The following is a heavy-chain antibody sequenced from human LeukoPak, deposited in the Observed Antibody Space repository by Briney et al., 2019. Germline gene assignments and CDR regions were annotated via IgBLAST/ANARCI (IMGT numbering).Heavy chain of an antibody. CDR2: ISSDGTNK. D-gene: IGHD6-25*01. CDR3: ARDRDRAADYYFDY. V-gene: IGHV3-30-3*01. Sequence: GGSLRLSCTASGFTFSSYAMHWVRQAPGKGLEWVSVISSDGTNKYYADSVKGRFTISRDNSKNTLYLQMNSLSAEDTALYYCARDRDRAADYYFDYWGQGTLVTVSS. J-gene: IGHJ4*02. CDR1: GFTFSSYA.